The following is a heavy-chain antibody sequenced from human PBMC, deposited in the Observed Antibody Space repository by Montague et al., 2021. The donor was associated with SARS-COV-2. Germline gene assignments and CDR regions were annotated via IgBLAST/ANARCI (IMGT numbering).Heavy chain of an antibody. CDR3: ARVTTVTYPYYYYYGMDV. D-gene: IGHD4-11*01. V-gene: IGHV2-70*01. Sequence: PALVKPTQTLTLTCTFSGFSLSTSGMCVSWIRQPPGKALEWLALIDWDDDKYYSTSLKTRLTISKDTSKNQVVLTMTNMDPVDTATYYCARVTTVTYPYYYYYGMDVWGQGTTVTASS. J-gene: IGHJ6*02. CDR2: IDWDDDK. CDR1: GFSLSTSGMC.